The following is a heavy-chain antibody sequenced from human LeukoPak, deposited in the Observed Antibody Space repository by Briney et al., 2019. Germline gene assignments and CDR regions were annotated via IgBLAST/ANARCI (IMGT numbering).Heavy chain of an antibody. CDR2: IKPDGSEK. V-gene: IGHV3-7*01. Sequence: GGSLRLSCAASGFTFSDYWMTWVRQAPGKGLEWVANIKPDGSEKYYVDSVRGRFTISRDNAKNSLYLQMNSLRVEDTAVYYCANLEWPPYYYYGMDVWGQGTTVTVSS. CDR1: GFTFSDYW. J-gene: IGHJ6*02. CDR3: ANLEWPPYYYYGMDV. D-gene: IGHD3-3*01.